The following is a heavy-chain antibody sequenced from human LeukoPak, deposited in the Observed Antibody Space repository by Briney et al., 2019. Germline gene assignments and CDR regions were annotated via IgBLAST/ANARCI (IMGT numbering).Heavy chain of an antibody. V-gene: IGHV1-2*04. D-gene: IGHD2-15*01. CDR2: INPNNGGT. Sequence: GASVKVSCKASGYTFTGYYMHWVRQAPGQGLEWMGWINPNNGGTNYAQKFQGWVTMTRDTSISTAYMELSRLRSDDTAVYYCARSEPVVAARSWFDPWGQGTLVTVSS. CDR1: GYTFTGYY. CDR3: ARSEPVVAARSWFDP. J-gene: IGHJ5*02.